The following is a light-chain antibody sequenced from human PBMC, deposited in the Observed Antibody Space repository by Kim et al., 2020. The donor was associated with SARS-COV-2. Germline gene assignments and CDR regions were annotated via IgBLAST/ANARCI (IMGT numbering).Light chain of an antibody. Sequence: LGQTVRMTGHGDSRRSYYASWYQQKPGQAPVLVIYGKNNRPSGIPDRFSGSSSGNTASLTITGAQAEDEADYYCNSRDSSGNHVVFGGGTQLTVL. CDR3: NSRDSSGNHVV. V-gene: IGLV3-19*01. CDR2: GKN. J-gene: IGLJ2*01. CDR1: SRRSYY.